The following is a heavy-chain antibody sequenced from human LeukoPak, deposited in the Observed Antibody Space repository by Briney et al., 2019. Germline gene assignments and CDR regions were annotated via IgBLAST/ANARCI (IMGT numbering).Heavy chain of an antibody. CDR3: AKDRQRGNYFRNYYYYMDV. J-gene: IGHJ6*03. D-gene: IGHD1-26*01. CDR1: GFTFSSYS. V-gene: IGHV3-21*04. CDR2: ISSSSSYI. Sequence: PGGSLRLSCAASGFTFSSYSMNWVRQAPGKGLEGVSSISSSSSYIYYADSVKGRFTISRDNSKNTVYLQMNSLRVDDTAVYYCAKDRQRGNYFRNYYYYMDVWGKGTTVTVSS.